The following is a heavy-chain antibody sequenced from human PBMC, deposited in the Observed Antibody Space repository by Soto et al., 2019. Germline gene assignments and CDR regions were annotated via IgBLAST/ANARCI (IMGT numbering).Heavy chain of an antibody. CDR1: GFSLITSGVG. Sequence: QITLKEAGPTLVKPTQTLTLTCSFSGFSLITSGVGVGWIRQPPGKALEWLALIYWDDDTGYSTSLRNRLTISKDSSRNQVVLTMTNLDTADTGTFYCAHTMAPRILDSWGQGTLVTVSS. CDR2: IYWDDDT. V-gene: IGHV2-5*02. CDR3: AHTMAPRILDS. J-gene: IGHJ4*02.